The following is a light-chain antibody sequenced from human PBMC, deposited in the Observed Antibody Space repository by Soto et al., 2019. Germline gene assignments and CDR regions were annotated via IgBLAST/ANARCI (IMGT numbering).Light chain of an antibody. CDR1: SSDVGTYNY. J-gene: IGLJ1*01. V-gene: IGLV2-14*01. CDR2: EVT. CDR3: RPYTGRSPWYV. Sequence: QSVVTQAASGSGSPGQSITISRTGTSSDVGTYNYVSWYQQHPGKAPKVMIYEVTYRPSGVSNRFSGSKSGNTASLTISGLQAEDEAEYDFRPYTGRSPWYVLGTGTRVTV.